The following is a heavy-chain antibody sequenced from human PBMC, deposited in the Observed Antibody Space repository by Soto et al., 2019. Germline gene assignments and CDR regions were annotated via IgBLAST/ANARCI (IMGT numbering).Heavy chain of an antibody. CDR1: GFSLSTYGMR. Sequence: SGPTLVNPTHTLTLTCTFSGFSLSTYGMRVSWIRQPPGKALEWLARIDWDDDKFYRASLKSRLTISKDTSKNQVVLTMTNMDPVVTGTYYCARDINPQTTNRMDVWGQGTTVTVSS. CDR3: ARDINPQTTNRMDV. J-gene: IGHJ6*02. CDR2: IDWDDDK. V-gene: IGHV2-70*04. D-gene: IGHD4-4*01.